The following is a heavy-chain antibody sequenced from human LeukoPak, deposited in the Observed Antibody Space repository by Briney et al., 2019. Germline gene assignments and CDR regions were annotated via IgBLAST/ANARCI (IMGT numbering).Heavy chain of an antibody. Sequence: TGGSLRLSCAASGFTFSSYAMSWVRQAPGKGLEWVSAISDSGGSTYYADSVKGRFTISRDNSKNTLYLQMNSLRAEDTAVYYCASLGYCSSTSCYAGEFGYWGQGTLVTVSS. J-gene: IGHJ4*02. V-gene: IGHV3-23*01. CDR3: ASLGYCSSTSCYAGEFGY. D-gene: IGHD2-2*01. CDR1: GFTFSSYA. CDR2: ISDSGGST.